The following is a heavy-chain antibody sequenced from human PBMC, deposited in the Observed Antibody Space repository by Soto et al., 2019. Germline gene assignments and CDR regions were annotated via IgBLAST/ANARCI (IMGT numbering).Heavy chain of an antibody. CDR2: IWYDGSNK. CDR3: ARDRYCSGGSCYVAYYYGMDV. V-gene: IGHV3-33*01. J-gene: IGHJ6*02. CDR1: GFTFSSYG. D-gene: IGHD2-15*01. Sequence: GGSLRLSCAASGFTFSSYGMHWVRQAPGKGLEWVAVIWYDGSNKYYADSVKGRFTISRDNSKNTLYLQMNSLRAEDTAVYYCARDRYCSGGSCYVAYYYGMDVWGQGTTVTVSS.